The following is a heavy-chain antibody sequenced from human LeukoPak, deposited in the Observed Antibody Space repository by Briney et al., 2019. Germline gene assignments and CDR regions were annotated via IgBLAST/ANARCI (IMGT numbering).Heavy chain of an antibody. Sequence: GGSLRLSCTASGFTFSSYWMNWVRQAPGTGLEWVANINQDGSTKYYLDSVKGRFTISRDNAKNSLYLQMNSLRAEDTALYYCAKGEGYYGSGSSDYWGQGTLVTVSS. D-gene: IGHD3-10*01. V-gene: IGHV3-7*03. CDR1: GFTFSSYW. CDR3: AKGEGYYGSGSSDY. CDR2: INQDGSTK. J-gene: IGHJ4*02.